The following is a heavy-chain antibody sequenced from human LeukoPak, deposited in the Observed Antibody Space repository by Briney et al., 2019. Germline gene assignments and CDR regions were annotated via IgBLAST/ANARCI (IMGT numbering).Heavy chain of an antibody. CDR3: ARAEYCSSTSCYSGGRLYSSSAGDY. J-gene: IGHJ4*02. Sequence: ASVKVSCKASGYTFSSYGISWVRQAPGQGLEWMGWISAYNGNTNNAQKFQGRVIMTTDTSTSTAYMELRSLRSDDTAVYYCARAEYCSSTSCYSGGRLYSSSAGDYWGQGTLVTVSS. CDR2: ISAYNGNT. D-gene: IGHD2-2*01. V-gene: IGHV1-18*01. CDR1: GYTFSSYG.